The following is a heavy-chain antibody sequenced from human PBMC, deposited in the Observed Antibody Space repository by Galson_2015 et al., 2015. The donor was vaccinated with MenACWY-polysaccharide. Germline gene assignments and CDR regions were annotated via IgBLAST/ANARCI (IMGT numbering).Heavy chain of an antibody. D-gene: IGHD6-6*01. J-gene: IGHJ4*02. CDR3: AKQMSHYSISTFVY. CDR1: RFIFSSYA. V-gene: IGHV3-23*01. Sequence: SLRLSCAASRFIFSSYAMSWVRQAPGKGLEWVSTVDGSGGSTYYADSVGGRFTISRDNSKNTLSLQMNSLRAEDTAVYYCAKQMSHYSISTFVYWGQGALVTVSS. CDR2: VDGSGGST.